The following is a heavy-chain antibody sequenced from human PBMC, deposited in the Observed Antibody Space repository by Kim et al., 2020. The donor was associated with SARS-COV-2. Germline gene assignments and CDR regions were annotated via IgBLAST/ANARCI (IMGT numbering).Heavy chain of an antibody. J-gene: IGHJ4*02. Sequence: NYAQKFQSRVTITADESTSTAYMELSSLRSEDTAVYYCARNGGGSSFLHYWGQGTLVTVSS. CDR3: ARNGGGSSFLHY. V-gene: IGHV1-69*01. D-gene: IGHD6-6*01.